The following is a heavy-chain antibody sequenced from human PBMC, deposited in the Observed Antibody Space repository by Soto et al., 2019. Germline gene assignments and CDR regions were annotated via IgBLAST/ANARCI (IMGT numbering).Heavy chain of an antibody. J-gene: IGHJ4*02. CDR3: ARKKLYGSGSYYTAPHPYYFDY. CDR1: GLSFSGYY. Sequence: SETLSLTCAVYGLSFSGYYWSWIRQPPGKGLEWMGEINHSGRTNYNPSPKSRVTISVDTSKNQLSLTLSSVTTADAVVYYCARKKLYGSGSYYTAPHPYYFDYWGQGTLVTVSS. D-gene: IGHD3-10*01. V-gene: IGHV4-34*01. CDR2: INHSGRT.